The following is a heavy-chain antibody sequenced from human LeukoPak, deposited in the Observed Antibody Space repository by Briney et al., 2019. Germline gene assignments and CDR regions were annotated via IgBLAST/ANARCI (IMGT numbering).Heavy chain of an antibody. D-gene: IGHD2-21*01. J-gene: IGHJ4*02. CDR2: ISYDGSTK. V-gene: IGHV3-30*03. CDR3: ARDDEYSVSKSFDY. Sequence: GGSLRLSCTASGFTFSTYGMHWVRQAPGKGLEWVTLISYDGSTKYYSDSVKGRFTLSRDNSKNTLYLQMNSLRAEDTAVYYCARDDEYSVSKSFDYWGQGTLVTVSS. CDR1: GFTFSTYG.